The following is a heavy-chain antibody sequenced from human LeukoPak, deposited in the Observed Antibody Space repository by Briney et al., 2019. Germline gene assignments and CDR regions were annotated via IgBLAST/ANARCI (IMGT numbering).Heavy chain of an antibody. J-gene: IGHJ4*02. CDR3: ARDGVLWFGEDY. Sequence: GGSLRLSCAASGFTFSSYSMNWVRQAPGKGLEWVSSISSSSSYIYYADSVKGRFTISRDNAKNSLYLQMNSLRAEDTAVYYCARDGVLWFGEDYWGQGTLVTVSS. D-gene: IGHD3-10*01. CDR2: ISSSSSYI. V-gene: IGHV3-21*01. CDR1: GFTFSSYS.